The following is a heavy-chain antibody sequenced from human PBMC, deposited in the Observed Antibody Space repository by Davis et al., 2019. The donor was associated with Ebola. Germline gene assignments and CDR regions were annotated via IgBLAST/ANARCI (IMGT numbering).Heavy chain of an antibody. CDR1: GFTFSSHT. D-gene: IGHD6-13*01. CDR2: ISSSSSYI. J-gene: IGHJ3*02. Sequence: GESLKISCAASGFTFSSHTMNWVRPAPGKGLEWVSSISSSSSYIYYADSVKGRFTIYRDNAKNALYLQQNSLSAEDTAVYYCARSGGYGYSSTWGDAFDIWGQGTMVTVSS. CDR3: ARSGGYGYSSTWGDAFDI. V-gene: IGHV3-21*01.